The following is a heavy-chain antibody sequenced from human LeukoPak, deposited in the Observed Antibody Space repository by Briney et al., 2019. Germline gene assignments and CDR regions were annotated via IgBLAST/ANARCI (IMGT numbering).Heavy chain of an antibody. Sequence: SETLSLTCAVYGGSFSGYYWSWIRQPPGKGLEWIGEINHSGSTNYNPSLKSRVTISVDTSKNQFSLKLSSVTAADTAAYYCARVPLGPDNWFDPWGQGTLVTVSS. V-gene: IGHV4-34*01. J-gene: IGHJ5*02. CDR2: INHSGST. CDR1: GGSFSGYY. D-gene: IGHD7-27*01. CDR3: ARVPLGPDNWFDP.